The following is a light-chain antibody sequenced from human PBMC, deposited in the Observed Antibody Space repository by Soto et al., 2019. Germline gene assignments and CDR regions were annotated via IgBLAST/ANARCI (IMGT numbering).Light chain of an antibody. V-gene: IGKV1-39*01. CDR3: QQSYSTLSCT. CDR2: AAS. Sequence: DIQMTQSPSSLSASVGDRVTITCRASESISRHLNWYQQKPGKAPKLLIYAASSLQNGVPSRFIGSRSATEFITPTINLLAEDFSAYYCQQSYSTLSCTFGQGTRLEIK. J-gene: IGKJ5*01. CDR1: ESISRH.